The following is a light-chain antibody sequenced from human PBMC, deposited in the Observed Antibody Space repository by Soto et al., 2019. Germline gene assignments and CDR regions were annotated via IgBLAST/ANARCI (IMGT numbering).Light chain of an antibody. J-gene: IGLJ1*01. CDR2: DVS. V-gene: IGLV2-14*03. Sequence: QSALTQPASVSGSPGQSITISCTGTSSDVGAYNHVSWYQQHPGKAPKLMSSDVSNRPSGVSNRFSGSKSGNTASLTISGLQAEDEADYYCISYSSSSTLYVFGTGTKLTV. CDR1: SSDVGAYNH. CDR3: ISYSSSSTLYV.